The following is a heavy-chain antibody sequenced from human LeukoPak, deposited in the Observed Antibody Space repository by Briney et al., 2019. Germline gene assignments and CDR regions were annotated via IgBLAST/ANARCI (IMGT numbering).Heavy chain of an antibody. CDR2: IYSSGST. Sequence: PSETLSLTCTVSGGSISSYYRSWIRQPAGKGLEWIGRIYSSGSTNYNPSLKSRVTISVDTSKNQFSLKLSSVTAADTAVYYCARTSGSGSYYVDYWGQGTLVTVSS. CDR1: GGSISSYY. D-gene: IGHD3-10*01. J-gene: IGHJ4*02. V-gene: IGHV4-4*07. CDR3: ARTSGSGSYYVDY.